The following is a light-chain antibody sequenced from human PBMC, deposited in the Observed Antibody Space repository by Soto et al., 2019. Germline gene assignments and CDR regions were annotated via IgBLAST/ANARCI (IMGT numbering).Light chain of an antibody. V-gene: IGKV1-5*03. CDR1: QTISSW. J-gene: IGKJ1*01. CDR2: KAS. CDR3: QQYSGDSRT. Sequence: DIQMTQSPSTLSASVGDRGTITCRASQTISSWLAWYQQKPGKAPKLLIYKASRLHSGVSSRFSGSESGTEFTLTISSLQPDDFATYYCQQYSGDSRTFGQGTKVDI.